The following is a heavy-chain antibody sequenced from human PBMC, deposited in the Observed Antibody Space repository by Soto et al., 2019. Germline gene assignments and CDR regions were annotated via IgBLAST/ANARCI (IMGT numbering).Heavy chain of an antibody. J-gene: IGHJ1*01. Sequence: QEQLVESGGGLVKPGGSLRLSCAASGFTFTDYYINWVRQAPGKGLEWIAYVSSGGSFTNYAESMQGRISISRDNAQNSLYLQMNSLRAEDTAVYYCVRGRTGSGMWDLWGQGTLVSVSS. D-gene: IGHD3-10*01. CDR3: VRGRTGSGMWDL. V-gene: IGHV3-11*05. CDR1: GFTFTDYY. CDR2: VSSGGSFT.